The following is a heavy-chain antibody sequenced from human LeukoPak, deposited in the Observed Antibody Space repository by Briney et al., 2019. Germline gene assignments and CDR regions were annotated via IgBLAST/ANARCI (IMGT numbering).Heavy chain of an antibody. D-gene: IGHD1-26*01. CDR2: IYHSGST. V-gene: IGHV4-38-2*02. J-gene: IGHJ5*02. CDR1: GYSISSGYY. CDR3: ARDESGSYLRLNSFDP. Sequence: SETLSLTCTVSGYSISSGYYWGWIRQPPGKGLEWIGSIYHSGSTYYNPSLKSRVTISVDTSKNQFSLKLSSVTAADTAVYYCARDESGSYLRLNSFDPWGQGTLVTVSS.